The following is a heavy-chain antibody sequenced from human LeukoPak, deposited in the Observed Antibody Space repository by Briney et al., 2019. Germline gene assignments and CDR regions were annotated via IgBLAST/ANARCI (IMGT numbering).Heavy chain of an antibody. Sequence: PSETLSLTCTVSGGSISSGDYYWSWIRQPPGKGLELIVYIYYSGSTYYNPSLKSRVTISVDTSKNQFSLKLSSVTAADTAVYYCARERCSGGSCYGSGMDVWGQGTTVTVSS. CDR2: IYYSGST. CDR3: ARERCSGGSCYGSGMDV. D-gene: IGHD2-15*01. CDR1: GGSISSGDYY. J-gene: IGHJ6*02. V-gene: IGHV4-30-4*01.